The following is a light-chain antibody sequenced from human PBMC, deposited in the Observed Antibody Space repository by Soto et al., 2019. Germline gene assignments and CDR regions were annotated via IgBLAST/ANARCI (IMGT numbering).Light chain of an antibody. V-gene: IGKV1-39*01. Sequence: DIQMTQSPSSLSATVGDRVTITCRASQTIGKYLNWYQQQPGKVPKLLIYDASYLQSGVPSRFSGSESGTDFTLNISDLRPEDFATYYCQQSYSTLGTFGQGTKVEIK. J-gene: IGKJ1*01. CDR2: DAS. CDR1: QTIGKY. CDR3: QQSYSTLGT.